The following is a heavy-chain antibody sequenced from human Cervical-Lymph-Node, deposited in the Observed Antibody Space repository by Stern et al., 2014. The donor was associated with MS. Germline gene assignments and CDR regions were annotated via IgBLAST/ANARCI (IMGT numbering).Heavy chain of an antibody. Sequence: QVQLVQSGSEVKKPGASVKVSCKASEYTHNNYLIHWVRQAPGQRPDWKGVIKPSGATNYAQKVQDRVTMTTDASTSTFYMELSRLRSEDTAVYYCAVRYCSGGRCYSVPDVWGQGTTVIVSS. CDR2: IKPSGAT. J-gene: IGHJ6*02. D-gene: IGHD2-15*01. CDR3: AVRYCSGGRCYSVPDV. V-gene: IGHV1-46*02. CDR1: EYTHNNYL.